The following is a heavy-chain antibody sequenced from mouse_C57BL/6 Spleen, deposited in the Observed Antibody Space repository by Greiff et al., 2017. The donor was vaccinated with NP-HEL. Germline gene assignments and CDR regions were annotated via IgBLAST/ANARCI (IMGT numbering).Heavy chain of an antibody. Sequence: VQLQQPGAELVKPGASVKLSCKASGYTFTSYWMQWVQQRPGQGLEWIGEIDPSDSYTNYNQKFKGKATLTVDTSSSTAYMQLSSLTSEDSAVYYCAWFYYAMDYWGEGTAVTVSS. CDR1: GYTFTSYW. CDR2: IDPSDSYT. J-gene: IGHJ4*01. D-gene: IGHD1-1*02. V-gene: IGHV1-50*01. CDR3: AWFYYAMDY.